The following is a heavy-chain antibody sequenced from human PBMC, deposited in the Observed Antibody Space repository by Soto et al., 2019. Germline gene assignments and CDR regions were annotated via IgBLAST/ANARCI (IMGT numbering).Heavy chain of an antibody. CDR2: CDPEDGET. Sequence: ASVKVSCKASGGTFRSYVITWVRQAPGKGLEWMGGCDPEDGETIYAQKFQGRVTMTEDTSTDTAYMELSSLRSEDTAVYYCARETDYATPFDYWGQGTLVTVSS. CDR3: ARETDYATPFDY. V-gene: IGHV1-24*01. D-gene: IGHD4-17*01. CDR1: GGTFRSYV. J-gene: IGHJ4*02.